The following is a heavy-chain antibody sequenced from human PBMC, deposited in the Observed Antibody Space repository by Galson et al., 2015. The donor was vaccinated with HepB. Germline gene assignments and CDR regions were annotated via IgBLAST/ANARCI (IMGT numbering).Heavy chain of an antibody. CDR3: ARGGTYYYDSSGYFYPYYFDY. CDR1: GFTFDDYG. Sequence: SLRLSCAASGFTFDDYGVSWVRQAPGKGLEWVSGINWNGGNRGYTDSVKGRFTISRDNAKNSLYLQMNSLRAEDTALYHCARGGTYYYDSSGYFYPYYFDYWGQGT. J-gene: IGHJ4*02. D-gene: IGHD3-22*01. V-gene: IGHV3-20*01. CDR2: INWNGGNR.